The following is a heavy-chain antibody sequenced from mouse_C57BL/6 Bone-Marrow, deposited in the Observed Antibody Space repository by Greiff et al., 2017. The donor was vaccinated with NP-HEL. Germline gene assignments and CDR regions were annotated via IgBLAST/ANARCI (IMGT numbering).Heavy chain of an antibody. D-gene: IGHD1-1*01. Sequence: EVKLMESGGGLVQSGRSLRLSCATSGFTFSDFYMEWVRQAPGKGLEWIAASRNKANDYTTEYSASVKGRFIVSRDTSQSILYLQMNALRAEDTAIYYCARDAKYYGFAYWGQGTLVTVSA. J-gene: IGHJ3*01. CDR2: SRNKANDYTT. CDR1: GFTFSDFY. CDR3: ARDAKYYGFAY. V-gene: IGHV7-1*01.